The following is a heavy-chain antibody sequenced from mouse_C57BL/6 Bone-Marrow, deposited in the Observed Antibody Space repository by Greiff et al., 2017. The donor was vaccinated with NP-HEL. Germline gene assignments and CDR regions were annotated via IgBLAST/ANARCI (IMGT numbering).Heavy chain of an antibody. J-gene: IGHJ3*01. CDR3: AREGFAY. V-gene: IGHV3-6*01. CDR1: GYSITSGYY. CDR2: ISYDGSN. Sequence: ESGPGLVKPSQSLSLTCSVTGYSITSGYYWNWIRQFPGNKLEWMGYISYDGSNNYNPSLKNRISITRDTSKNQFFLKLNSVTTEDTATYYWAREGFAYWGQGTLVTVSA.